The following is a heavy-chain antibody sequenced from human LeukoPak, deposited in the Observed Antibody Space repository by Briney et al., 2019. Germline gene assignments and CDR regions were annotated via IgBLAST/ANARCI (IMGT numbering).Heavy chain of an antibody. CDR2: ISTNGGGT. J-gene: IGHJ4*02. D-gene: IGHD2-15*01. CDR1: GFTFSRYA. V-gene: IGHV3-64*01. Sequence: GGSLRLSCSASGFTFSRYAMHWVRQAPGKGLEYVSAISTNGGGTYYANSVKGRFTISRDNSKNTLYLQMGSLRAEDMAVYYCARYCSGVSCYSGYDYWGQGTLVTVSS. CDR3: ARYCSGVSCYSGYDY.